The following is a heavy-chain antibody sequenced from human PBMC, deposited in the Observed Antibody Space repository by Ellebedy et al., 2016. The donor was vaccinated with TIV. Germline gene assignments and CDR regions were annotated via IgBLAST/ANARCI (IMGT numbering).Heavy chain of an antibody. J-gene: IGHJ4*02. D-gene: IGHD4-17*01. CDR2: IRSSGGTA. CDR3: ARADGDVLDY. Sequence: GESLKISCAASGFNFGRYNMHWVRQVPGKGLEWVAYIRSSGGTANHADAVKGRFTISRDNANNSLYLHMTNVRGEDTALYYCARADGDVLDYWGQGTLVTVSS. CDR1: GFNFGRYN. V-gene: IGHV3-48*01.